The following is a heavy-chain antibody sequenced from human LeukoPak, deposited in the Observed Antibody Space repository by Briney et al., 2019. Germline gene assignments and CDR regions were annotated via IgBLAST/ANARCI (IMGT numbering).Heavy chain of an antibody. CDR3: ARGRRSSYIDY. J-gene: IGHJ4*02. D-gene: IGHD6-13*01. CDR2: ISSSGSTI. V-gene: IGHV3-11*01. CDR1: GFTFSDYY. Sequence: GGSLRLSCAASGFTFSDYYKSGLREARGKGGEWVSYISSSGSTIYYADSVKGRFTISRDNAKNSLYLQMNSLRAEDTAVYYCARGRRSSYIDYWGQGTLVTVSS.